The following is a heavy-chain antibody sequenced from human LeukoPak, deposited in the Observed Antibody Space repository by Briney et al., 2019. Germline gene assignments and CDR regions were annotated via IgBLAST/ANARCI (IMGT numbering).Heavy chain of an antibody. D-gene: IGHD3-22*01. J-gene: IGHJ5*02. V-gene: IGHV4-59*01. Sequence: PSETLSLTCTVSGGSISSYYWSWIRQPPGKGLEWIGYIYYSGSTNYNPSLKSRVTISVDTSKNQFSLKLSSVTAADTAVYYCARGNRSGYYSGWFDPWGQGTLVTVSS. CDR1: GGSISSYY. CDR2: IYYSGST. CDR3: ARGNRSGYYSGWFDP.